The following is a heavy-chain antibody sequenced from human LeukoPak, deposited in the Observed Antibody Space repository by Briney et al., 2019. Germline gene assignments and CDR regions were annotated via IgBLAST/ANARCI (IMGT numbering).Heavy chain of an antibody. CDR3: ARLPPWGTPDYYYGMDV. CDR1: GYTFTSYY. V-gene: IGHV1-46*01. Sequence: GASVKVSCKASGYTFTSYYMHWVRQAPGQGLEWMGIINPSGGSTSYAQKFQGRVTMTRGTSTSTVYMELSSLRSEDTAVYYCARLPPWGTPDYYYGMDVWGQGTTVTVSS. J-gene: IGHJ6*02. CDR2: INPSGGST. D-gene: IGHD1-7*01.